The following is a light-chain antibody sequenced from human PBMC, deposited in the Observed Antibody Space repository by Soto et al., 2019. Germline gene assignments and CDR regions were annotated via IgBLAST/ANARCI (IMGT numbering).Light chain of an antibody. V-gene: IGLV2-14*01. J-gene: IGLJ2*01. CDR2: DVS. Sequence: QSALTQPASVSGSPGQSITISCTGTSSDVGTYNYVSWYQQHPGKAPKLMIYDVSNRPSGVSNRFSGSKSGNTASLTISGLQAEDEADYYCSSHTGSPVVFGGGTKLTVL. CDR1: SSDVGTYNY. CDR3: SSHTGSPVV.